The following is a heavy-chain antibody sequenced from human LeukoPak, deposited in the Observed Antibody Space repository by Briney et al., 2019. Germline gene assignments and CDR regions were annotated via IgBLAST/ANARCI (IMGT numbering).Heavy chain of an antibody. CDR3: ASHYSGYNAPFRL. J-gene: IGHJ4*02. CDR2: ISYDGTNK. D-gene: IGHD5-24*01. Sequence: PGGSLRLSCAASGFTFSSYAMHWVRQAPGKGLEWVAVISYDGTNKYYADSVKGRFTISRDNSKNTLYLQMNSLRPDDTAVYYCASHYSGYNAPFRLWGQGTLVTVSS. V-gene: IGHV3-30*04. CDR1: GFTFSSYA.